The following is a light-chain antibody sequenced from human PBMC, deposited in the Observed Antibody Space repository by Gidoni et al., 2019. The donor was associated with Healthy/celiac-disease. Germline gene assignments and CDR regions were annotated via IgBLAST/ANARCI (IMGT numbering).Light chain of an antibody. CDR1: QSVLYSSNSKNY. J-gene: IGKJ1*01. CDR2: WAS. V-gene: IGKV4-1*01. Sequence: DIVMTQSPDSLAVPLGERATINCKSSQSVLYSSNSKNYLAWYQQKPGQPPKLLIYWASTRESGVPDRFSGSGSGTDFTLTISSLQAEDVAVYYCQQYYSTLWTFGQGTKVEIK. CDR3: QQYYSTLWT.